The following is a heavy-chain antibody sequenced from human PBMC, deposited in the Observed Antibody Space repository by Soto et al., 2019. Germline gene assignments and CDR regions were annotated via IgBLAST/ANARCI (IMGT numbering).Heavy chain of an antibody. J-gene: IGHJ6*02. CDR2: IGDSGGHT. D-gene: IGHD6-6*01. CDR3: AKVGPTEPRLGYYYGMDV. CDR1: GFPFSSYA. V-gene: IGHV3-23*01. Sequence: EVQLLESGGGLVQPGGSLRLSCAASGFPFSSYAMTWVRQAPGKGLEWVSAIGDSGGHTYYADSVTGRFTISRDNSTNTLYLLMHSLRAEDTAIYYCAKVGPTEPRLGYYYGMDVWGQGTTVTVSS.